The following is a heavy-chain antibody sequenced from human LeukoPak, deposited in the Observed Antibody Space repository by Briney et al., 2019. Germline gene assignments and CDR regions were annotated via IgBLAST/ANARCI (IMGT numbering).Heavy chain of an antibody. CDR3: AKDGAVAGLFGY. D-gene: IGHD6-19*01. CDR2: IRYDGSNK. CDR1: GFTFSSYG. V-gene: IGHV3-30*02. Sequence: PGGSLRLSSAVSGFTFSSYGMHWVRQAPGKGLEWVAFIRYDGSNKYYADSVKGRFTISRDNSKNTLYLQMNSLRAEDTAVYYCAKDGAVAGLFGYWGQGTLVTVSS. J-gene: IGHJ4*02.